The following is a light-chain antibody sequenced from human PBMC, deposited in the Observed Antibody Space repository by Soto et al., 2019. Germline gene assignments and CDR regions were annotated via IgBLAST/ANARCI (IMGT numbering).Light chain of an antibody. CDR2: WAA. V-gene: IGKV4-1*01. J-gene: IGKJ5*01. CDR3: QQYYSTPPT. CDR1: QSVLPRLNNKNY. Sequence: DIVMTYSPESLAVSMGERATINCKSTQSVLPRLNNKNYLAWYQQKPGQPPKLLIYWAATRESGVPDRFSGSGSGTDFTLTISSLQAEDVAVYYCQQYYSTPPTFGQGRLLEI.